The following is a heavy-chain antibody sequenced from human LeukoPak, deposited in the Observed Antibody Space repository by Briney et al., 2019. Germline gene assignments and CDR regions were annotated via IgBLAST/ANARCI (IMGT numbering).Heavy chain of an antibody. Sequence: SVKVSCKASGGTFSIYGITWVRQAPGQGLEWMGGIIAIFGTPKYAQKFQGRVTISADESTSTAYMEVTSLIPEDTAVYYCARDAVAAAIRLYFDPWGQGTLVTVSS. D-gene: IGHD2-2*02. CDR1: GGTFSIYG. CDR3: ARDAVAAAIRLYFDP. J-gene: IGHJ5*02. CDR2: IIAIFGTP. V-gene: IGHV1-69*13.